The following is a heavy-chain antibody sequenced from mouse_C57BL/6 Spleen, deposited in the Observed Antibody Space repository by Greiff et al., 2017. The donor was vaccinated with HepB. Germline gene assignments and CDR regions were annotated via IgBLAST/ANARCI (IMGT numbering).Heavy chain of an antibody. CDR1: GYAFSSSW. Sequence: QVQLQQSGPELVKPGASVKISCKASGYAFSSSWMNWVKQRPGKGLEWIGRIYPGDGDTNYNGKFKGKATLTADKSSSTAYMHLSSLTSEDSAVYFCARTRLYYFDYWGQGTTLTVSS. V-gene: IGHV1-82*01. CDR3: ARTRLYYFDY. J-gene: IGHJ2*01. CDR2: IYPGDGDT.